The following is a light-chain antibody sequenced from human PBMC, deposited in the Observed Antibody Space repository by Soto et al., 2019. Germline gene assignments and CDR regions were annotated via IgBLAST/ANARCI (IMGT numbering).Light chain of an antibody. Sequence: EIVLTQSPATLSLSPGERATLSCRASQSVSSYLAWYQQKPGQAPRLLIYDASNRATGIPARFSGSGSGTDFTLTLSSLEPEDFAVYYCQQRCNWPPSYTFGQGTKLEIK. J-gene: IGKJ2*01. CDR2: DAS. V-gene: IGKV3-11*01. CDR3: QQRCNWPPSYT. CDR1: QSVSSY.